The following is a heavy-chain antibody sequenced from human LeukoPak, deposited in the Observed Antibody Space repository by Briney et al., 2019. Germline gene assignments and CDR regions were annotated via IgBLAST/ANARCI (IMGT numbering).Heavy chain of an antibody. V-gene: IGHV3-11*04. Sequence: GGSLRLSCAASGFTFSDYYMSWIRQAPGKGLEWVSYVSSSGSTIYYADSVKGRFTISRDNSENTVYLQMNNLTSGDTAVYYCARSLTMVRGYDYWGQGTLVTVSS. CDR3: ARSLTMVRGYDY. D-gene: IGHD3-10*01. CDR2: VSSSGSTI. CDR1: GFTFSDYY. J-gene: IGHJ4*02.